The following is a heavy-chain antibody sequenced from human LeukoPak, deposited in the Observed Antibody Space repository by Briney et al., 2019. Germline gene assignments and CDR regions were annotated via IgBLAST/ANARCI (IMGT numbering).Heavy chain of an antibody. V-gene: IGHV3-7*03. Sequence: GGSLRLSCVASGFTFSSYWMTWVRQQPGKGLEWVANINQDGGAKYYLDSVKGRFTISRDNANNSLYLQMNSLRVDDTAVYYCATIASSSPRDWGQGTLVTVSS. J-gene: IGHJ4*02. D-gene: IGHD6-13*01. CDR3: ATIASSSPRD. CDR2: INQDGGAK. CDR1: GFTFSSYW.